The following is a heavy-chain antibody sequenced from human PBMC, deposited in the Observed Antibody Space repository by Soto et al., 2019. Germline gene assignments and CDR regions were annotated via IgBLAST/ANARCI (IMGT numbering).Heavy chain of an antibody. D-gene: IGHD6-19*01. J-gene: IGHJ6*02. CDR3: SRFIMVGGWFDPNYYHGMDV. Sequence: QVQLVQSGAEVKKPGASVTVSCKTSGYTFSNYGINWVRQAPGQGLEWMGWISGYNGNTNYAQTVHGRVTMTTDTSTGKVYMELRSLTSDDTAIYYCSRFIMVGGWFDPNYYHGMDVWGQGTTVTVSS. V-gene: IGHV1-18*01. CDR1: GYTFSNYG. CDR2: ISGYNGNT.